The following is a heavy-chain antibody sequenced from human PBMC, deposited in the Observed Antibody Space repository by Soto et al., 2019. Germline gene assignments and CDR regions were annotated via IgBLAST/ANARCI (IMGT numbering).Heavy chain of an antibody. D-gene: IGHD3-10*01. CDR1: GYTFTSYD. CDR2: MNPNSGNT. CDR3: ARSSSGSYYQQY. J-gene: IGHJ4*02. V-gene: IGHV1-8*01. Sequence: GASVKVSCKASGYTFTSYDINWVRQATGQGLEWMGWMNPNSGNTGYAQKFQGRVTMTRNTSISTAYMELSSLRSEDTAVYYCARSSSGSYYQQYWGQGALVTVSS.